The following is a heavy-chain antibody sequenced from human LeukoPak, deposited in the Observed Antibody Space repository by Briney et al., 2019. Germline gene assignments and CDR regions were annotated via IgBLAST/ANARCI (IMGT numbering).Heavy chain of an antibody. D-gene: IGHD2-2*01. Sequence: PSETLSLTCTVSGDSIRSSGSHWGWIRQSPWKGLQWIGSIYYSGTTYYNPSLKSRVTIYVDTSKNQFSLKLTSVTAADTAVYYCANCSTTNCYAGAWGQGTLVTVSS. V-gene: IGHV4-39*01. CDR2: IYYSGTT. CDR3: ANCSTTNCYAGA. CDR1: GDSIRSSGSH. J-gene: IGHJ5*02.